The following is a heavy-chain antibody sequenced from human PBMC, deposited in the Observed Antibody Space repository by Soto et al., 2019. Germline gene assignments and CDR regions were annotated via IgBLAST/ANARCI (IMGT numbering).Heavy chain of an antibody. Sequence: SETLSLTCAVYGGSFSGYYWSWIRQPPGKGLEWIGEINHSGSTNYNPSLKSRVTISVDTSKNQFSLKLSSVTAADTAVYYCARGEKPLVLESYFDYWGQGTLVTVSS. CDR2: INHSGST. V-gene: IGHV4-34*01. CDR3: ARGEKPLVLESYFDY. D-gene: IGHD6-6*01. J-gene: IGHJ4*02. CDR1: GGSFSGYY.